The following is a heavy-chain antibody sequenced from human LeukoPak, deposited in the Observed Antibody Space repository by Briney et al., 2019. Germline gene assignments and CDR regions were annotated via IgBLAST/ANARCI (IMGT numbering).Heavy chain of an antibody. CDR3: ARDGSRDGYNVGHFDY. Sequence: GGSLRLSCAASGFTFSSYEMNWVRQAPGKGLEWISYISSSVSIIYYADSVKGRFTISRDNAKNSLYLQMNSLRAEDTAVYYCARDGSRDGYNVGHFDYWGQGTLVTVSS. CDR1: GFTFSSYE. J-gene: IGHJ4*02. CDR2: ISSSVSII. D-gene: IGHD5-24*01. V-gene: IGHV3-48*03.